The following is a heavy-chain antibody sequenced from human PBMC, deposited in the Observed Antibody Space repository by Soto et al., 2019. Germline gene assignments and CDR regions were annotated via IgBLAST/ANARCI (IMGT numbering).Heavy chain of an antibody. D-gene: IGHD6-13*01. J-gene: IGHJ6*02. Sequence: SETLSLTCTVSGGSISSGGYYWSWIRQHPGKGLEWIGYIYYSGGTYYNPSLKSRVTISVDTSKNQFSLKLSSVTAADTAVYYCARDSKTRIAAAGPYGMDVWGQGTTVTVSS. CDR3: ARDSKTRIAAAGPYGMDV. CDR2: IYYSGGT. CDR1: GGSISSGGYY. V-gene: IGHV4-31*03.